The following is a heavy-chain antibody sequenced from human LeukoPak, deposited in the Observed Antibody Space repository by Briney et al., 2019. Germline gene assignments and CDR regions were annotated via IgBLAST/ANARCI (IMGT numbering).Heavy chain of an antibody. CDR3: ARGSPRYGDCDY. D-gene: IGHD4-17*01. J-gene: IGHJ4*02. Sequence: SETLSLTCTVSGGSISSNYWTWIRQPPGKGLEWIGYIYYSGITNYNPSLKSRVTISVDTSKNQFSLKLNSVTAADTAVYYCARGSPRYGDCDYWGQGTLVTVSS. V-gene: IGHV4-59*08. CDR2: IYYSGIT. CDR1: GGSISSNY.